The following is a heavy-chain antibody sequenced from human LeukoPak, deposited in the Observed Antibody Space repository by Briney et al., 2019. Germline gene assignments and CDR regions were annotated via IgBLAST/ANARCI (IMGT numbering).Heavy chain of an antibody. CDR2: INHSGST. CDR3: ASHCSGGSCYSRREPWFDP. Sequence: SETLSLTCAVHGGSFSGYYWCWIRQPPGKGLEWIGEINHSGSTNYNPSLKSRVTISVDPSQNQFSLKLSSVTAADTAVYYCASHCSGGSCYSRREPWFDPWGQGPLVTVSS. J-gene: IGHJ5*02. CDR1: GGSFSGYY. V-gene: IGHV4-34*01. D-gene: IGHD2-15*01.